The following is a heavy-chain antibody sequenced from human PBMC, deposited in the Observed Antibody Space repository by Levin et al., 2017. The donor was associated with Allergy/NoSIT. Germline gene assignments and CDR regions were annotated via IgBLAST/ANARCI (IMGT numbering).Heavy chain of an antibody. Sequence: PGGSLRLSCAASGFTFSSYAMSWVRQAPGKGLEWVSSIRSSGDSTYYADSVKGRFTISRDNSKNTLYLQMNSLRADDTALYYCANLRVAGASRPVNWFDPWGQGTLVTVSS. CDR2: IRSSGDST. CDR3: ANLRVAGASRPVNWFDP. V-gene: IGHV3-23*01. CDR1: GFTFSSYA. D-gene: IGHD6-13*01. J-gene: IGHJ5*02.